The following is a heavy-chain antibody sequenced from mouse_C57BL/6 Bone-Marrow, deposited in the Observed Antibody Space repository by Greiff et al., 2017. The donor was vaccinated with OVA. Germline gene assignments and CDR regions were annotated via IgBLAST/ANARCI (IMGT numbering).Heavy chain of an antibody. J-gene: IGHJ2*01. CDR1: GYSITSGYY. CDR2: ISYDGSN. CDR3: ARDEGP. V-gene: IGHV3-6*01. Sequence: EVQVVESGPGLVKPSQSLSLTCSVTGYSITSGYYWNWIRQFPGNKLEWMGYISYDGSNNYNPSLKNRISITRDTSKNQFFLKLNSVTTEDTATYYCARDEGPWGQGTTLTVSS.